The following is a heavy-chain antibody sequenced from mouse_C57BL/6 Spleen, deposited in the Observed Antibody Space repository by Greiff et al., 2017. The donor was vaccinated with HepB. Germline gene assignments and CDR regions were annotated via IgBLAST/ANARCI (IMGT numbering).Heavy chain of an antibody. Sequence: VQLVESGAELARPGASVKLSCKASGYTFTSYGISWVKQRTGQGLEWIGEIYPRSGNTYYNEKFKGKATLTADKSSSTAYMELRSLTSEDSAVYFCARRGYGIYAMDYWGQGTSVTVSS. V-gene: IGHV1-81*01. CDR3: ARRGYGIYAMDY. D-gene: IGHD1-1*01. CDR1: GYTFTSYG. CDR2: IYPRSGNT. J-gene: IGHJ4*01.